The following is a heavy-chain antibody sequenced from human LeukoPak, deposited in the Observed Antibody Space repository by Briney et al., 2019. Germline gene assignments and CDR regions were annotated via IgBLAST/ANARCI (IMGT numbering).Heavy chain of an antibody. D-gene: IGHD2-2*01. J-gene: IGHJ5*02. CDR3: AREEVVPAARRWFDP. V-gene: IGHV4-34*01. CDR2: INHSGST. CDR1: GGSFSGYY. Sequence: SETLSLTRAVYGGSFSGYYWSWIRQPPGKGLEWIGEINHSGSTNYNPSLKSRVTISVDTSKNQFSLKLSSVTAADTAVYYCAREEVVPAARRWFDPWGQGTLVTVSS.